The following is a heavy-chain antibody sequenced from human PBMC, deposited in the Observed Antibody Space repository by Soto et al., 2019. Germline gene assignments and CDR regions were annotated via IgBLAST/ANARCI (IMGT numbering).Heavy chain of an antibody. CDR1: GFTFSDYY. D-gene: IGHD1-1*01. V-gene: IGHV3-11*01. CDR2: ISSGGQGI. CDR3: ARVVPSQYDNPWYYGMDV. J-gene: IGHJ6*02. Sequence: QLQLVESGGGLVQPGGSLRLSCAASGFTFSDYYMSWIRQAPGKGLEWLSSISSGGQGIYYADSLKGQFTISRDNAKTSLYLQMNSLRAEDTAIYYCARVVPSQYDNPWYYGMDVWGQGTTVTVS.